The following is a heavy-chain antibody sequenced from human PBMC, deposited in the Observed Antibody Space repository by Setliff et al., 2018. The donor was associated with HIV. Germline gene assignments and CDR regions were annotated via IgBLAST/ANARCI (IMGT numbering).Heavy chain of an antibody. CDR1: GGSISSYY. D-gene: IGHD3-22*01. CDR2: IYHSGST. V-gene: IGHV4-59*08. J-gene: IGHJ6*03. Sequence: TLSLTCTVSGGSISSYYWSWIRQPPGKGLEWIGYIYHSGSTSSNPSLKSRVTISVVTSKNQFSLKLRSVTAADTAVYYCARHLYYYDNNGYLQPYYYMDVWGKGTTVTVSS. CDR3: ARHLYYYDNNGYLQPYYYMDV.